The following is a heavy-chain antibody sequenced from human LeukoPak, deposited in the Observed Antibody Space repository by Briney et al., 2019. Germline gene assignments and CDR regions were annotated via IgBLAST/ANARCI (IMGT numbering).Heavy chain of an antibody. J-gene: IGHJ2*01. CDR3: ASVPDPRLLLFRYFDL. CDR2: IYDSGST. Sequence: PSQTLSLTCTVSGGSISSGDYYWSWIRQPPGKGLEWIGYIYDSGSTYYNPSLKSRVTISVDTSKNQFSLKLSSVTAADTAVYYCASVPDPRLLLFRYFDLWGRGTLVTVSS. D-gene: IGHD2-21*02. CDR1: GGSISSGDYY. V-gene: IGHV4-30-4*08.